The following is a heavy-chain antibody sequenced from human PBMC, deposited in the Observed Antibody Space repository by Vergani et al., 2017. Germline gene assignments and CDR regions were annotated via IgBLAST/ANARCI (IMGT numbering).Heavy chain of an antibody. CDR3: ARSRPYCTSGSCPAI. V-gene: IGHV4-61*02. Sequence: QVQLQESGPGLVQPSQTLSLTCTVSGASMSSVGYYWTWIRQSAGKRLEWIGDILGSGTANYNPSFQGRVSISVDTSKSQFSLKLNSVTVADTAVYYCARSRPYCTSGSCPAIWGQGTLVTVSS. CDR2: ILGSGTA. J-gene: IGHJ4*02. D-gene: IGHD2-15*01. CDR1: GASMSSVGYY.